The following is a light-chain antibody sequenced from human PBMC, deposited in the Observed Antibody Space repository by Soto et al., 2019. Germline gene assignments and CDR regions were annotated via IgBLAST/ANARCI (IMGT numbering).Light chain of an antibody. CDR1: QSVTSNS. V-gene: IGKV3-20*01. CDR2: DTS. Sequence: EIVLTQSPGTLSLSPGERATLSCRASQSVTSNSLAWYQKKLGQAPRLLIYDTSNRATGIPDRFSGSGSGTDFTLTISRLEPEDFAVYYCQEYGSSRTFGQGTKVDIK. CDR3: QEYGSSRT. J-gene: IGKJ1*01.